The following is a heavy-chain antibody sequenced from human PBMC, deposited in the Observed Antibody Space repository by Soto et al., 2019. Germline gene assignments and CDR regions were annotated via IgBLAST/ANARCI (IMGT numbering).Heavy chain of an antibody. CDR3: ARGQWEAAYYYYMDV. V-gene: IGHV4-34*01. D-gene: IGHD1-26*01. J-gene: IGHJ6*03. CDR2: INHSGST. CDR1: GGSFSGYY. Sequence: KTSETLSLTCAVYGGSFSGYYWSWIRQPPGKGLEWIGEINHSGSTNYNPSLKSRVTISVDTSKNQFSLKLSSVTAADTAVYYCARGQWEAAYYYYMDVWGKGTTVTVSS.